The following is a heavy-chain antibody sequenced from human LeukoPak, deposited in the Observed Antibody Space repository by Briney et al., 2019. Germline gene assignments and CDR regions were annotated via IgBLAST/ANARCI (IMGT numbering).Heavy chain of an antibody. D-gene: IGHD1-7*01. CDR2: IKSKTDGGRT. V-gene: IGHV3-15*01. Sequence: AGGSLRLSCAASGFTFNHAWMSWVRQAPGEGLEWVGRIKSKTDGGRTDFAAPVKGRFTISRDDSKNTLYLQMNSLKTEDTAIYYCTKFSGNYAFEFWGQGTLVTVSS. J-gene: IGHJ4*02. CDR3: TKFSGNYAFEF. CDR1: GFTFNHAW.